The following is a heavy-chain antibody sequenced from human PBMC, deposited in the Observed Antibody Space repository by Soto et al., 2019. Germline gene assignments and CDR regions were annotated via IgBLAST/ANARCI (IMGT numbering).Heavy chain of an antibody. D-gene: IGHD3-16*01. CDR3: IRGLQGGFEP. CDR2: VGVAGDT. CDR1: GFIFSNYN. Sequence: GGSLRLSCAAYGFIFSNYNMHWVRQGTGKGPECVARVGVAGDTNYSVSVKGRFTISRANCLYSSFLQMSTLRVGDTAVYYCIRGLQGGFEPWDQGAILNVSS. V-gene: IGHV3-13*01. J-gene: IGHJ5*02.